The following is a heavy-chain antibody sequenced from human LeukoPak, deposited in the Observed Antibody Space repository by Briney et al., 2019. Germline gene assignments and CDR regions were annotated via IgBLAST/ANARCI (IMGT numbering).Heavy chain of an antibody. J-gene: IGHJ4*02. Sequence: SETLSLTCVVSSFSISNGFYWVWIRQPPGKGLEWIGNVFYSGVTYCNPSLMSRVTISVDTSKNQFSLKLNSVTAADTAVYYCARDRGGRTGYASGDFDFWGQGVLVTVSS. CDR1: SFSISNGFY. CDR3: ARDRGGRTGYASGDFDF. D-gene: IGHD5-12*01. V-gene: IGHV4-38-2*02. CDR2: VFYSGVT.